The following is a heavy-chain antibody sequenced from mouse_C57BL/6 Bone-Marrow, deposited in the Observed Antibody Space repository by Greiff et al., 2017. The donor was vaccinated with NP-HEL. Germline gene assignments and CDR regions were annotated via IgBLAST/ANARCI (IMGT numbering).Heavy chain of an antibody. CDR1: GYAFSSYW. Sequence: QVQLQQSGAELVKPGASVKISCKASGYAFSSYWMNWVKQRPGKGLEWIGQIYPGDGDTNYNGKFKGKATLTADKSSSTAYMQLSSLTSEDSAVYFCAREDDGYFYAMDYWGQGTSVTVSS. V-gene: IGHV1-80*01. J-gene: IGHJ4*01. D-gene: IGHD2-3*01. CDR3: AREDDGYFYAMDY. CDR2: IYPGDGDT.